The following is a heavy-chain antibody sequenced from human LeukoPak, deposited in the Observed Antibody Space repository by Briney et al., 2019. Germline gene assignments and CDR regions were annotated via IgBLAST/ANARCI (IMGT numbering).Heavy chain of an antibody. CDR1: GFTVSSNS. J-gene: IGHJ4*02. Sequence: GGSLRLSCTVSGFTVSSNSMSWVRQAPGKGLEWVSFIYSSVTHYSDSVKGRFTISRDNSRNTLFLQMNSLRAEDTAVYYCARRAGAYSHPYDYWGQGTLVTVSS. CDR2: IYSSVT. CDR3: ARRAGAYSHPYDY. V-gene: IGHV3-53*01. D-gene: IGHD4/OR15-4a*01.